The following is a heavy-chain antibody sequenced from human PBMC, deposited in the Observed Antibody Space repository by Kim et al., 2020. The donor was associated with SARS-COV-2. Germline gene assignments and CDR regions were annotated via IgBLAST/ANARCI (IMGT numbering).Heavy chain of an antibody. Sequence: GGSLRLSCAASGFTFSSYAMHWVRQAPGKGLEWVAVISYDGSNKYYADSVKGRFTISRDNSKNTLYLQMNSLRAEDTAVYYCARSIYPTWEPLALDYWGQGTLVTVSS. V-gene: IGHV3-30-3*01. J-gene: IGHJ4*02. CDR1: GFTFSSYA. D-gene: IGHD1-26*01. CDR2: ISYDGSNK. CDR3: ARSIYPTWEPLALDY.